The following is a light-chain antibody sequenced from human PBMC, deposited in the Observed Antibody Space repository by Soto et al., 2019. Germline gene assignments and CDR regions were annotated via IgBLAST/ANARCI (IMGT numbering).Light chain of an antibody. V-gene: IGKV3-20*01. Sequence: EIVLTQSPGTLSLSPGERATLSCRASQSVSSNYLAWYQQKPGQAPRLLIYGASNRATGIADRFSGSGSGTDFTLTISRLEPEDFAVYHCQQYGSSSTFGGGTKVEIK. J-gene: IGKJ4*01. CDR1: QSVSSNY. CDR2: GAS. CDR3: QQYGSSST.